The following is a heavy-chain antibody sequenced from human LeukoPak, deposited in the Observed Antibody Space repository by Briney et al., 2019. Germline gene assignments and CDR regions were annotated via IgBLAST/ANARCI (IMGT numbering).Heavy chain of an antibody. D-gene: IGHD5-18*01. V-gene: IGHV1-46*01. J-gene: IGHJ4*02. Sequence: ASVKVSCKASGYTFTSYYMHWVRQAPGQGLKWMGAINPSGGSTTYAQKFQGRVTVTRDMSTTTVYMELSSLRSEDTAMYYCARGYSYGFSPDYWGQGTLVTVSS. CDR2: INPSGGST. CDR3: ARGYSYGFSPDY. CDR1: GYTFTSYY.